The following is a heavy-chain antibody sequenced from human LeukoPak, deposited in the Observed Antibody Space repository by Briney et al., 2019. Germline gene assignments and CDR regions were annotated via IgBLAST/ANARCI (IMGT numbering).Heavy chain of an antibody. J-gene: IGHJ4*02. V-gene: IGHV3-7*01. Sequence: GGSLRLSRVGSGLTLSNDSLSWVRQAPGKGLEWVAHIKEDGSDQYYVDSVTGRFTVCSDTAKSYLYLQMNSLSAEDTAVHYCGTGMEVAYWGQGTLVTVSS. CDR1: GLTLSNDS. CDR2: IKEDGSDQ. D-gene: IGHD1-1*01. CDR3: GTGMEVAY.